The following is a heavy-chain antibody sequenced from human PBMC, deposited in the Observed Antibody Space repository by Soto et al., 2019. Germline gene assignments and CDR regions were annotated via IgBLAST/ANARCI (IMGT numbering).Heavy chain of an antibody. CDR1: GGSFSGYY. J-gene: IGHJ3*02. D-gene: IGHD2-15*01. CDR2: INHSGST. V-gene: IGHV4-34*01. Sequence: QEQLQQWGAGLLRPSETLSRTCAVYGGSFSGYYWSWIRQPPGKGLEWIGEINHSGSTNYNPSLKSRVTISVDTSKNQFSLKLSSVTAADTAVYYCAGRYCSGGRCYLGAFDIWGRGTMVTVSS. CDR3: AGRYCSGGRCYLGAFDI.